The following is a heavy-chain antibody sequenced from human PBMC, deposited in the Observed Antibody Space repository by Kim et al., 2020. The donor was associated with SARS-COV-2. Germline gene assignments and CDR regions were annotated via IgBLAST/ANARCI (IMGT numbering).Heavy chain of an antibody. CDR2: IKQDGSEK. J-gene: IGHJ6*02. CDR1: GFTFSSYW. Sequence: GGSLRLSCAASGFTFSSYWMSWVRQAPGKGLEWVANIKQDGSEKYYVDSEKGRFTISRDNAKNSLYLQMNSLRAEDTAVYYCARDSYDILTGSYYYGMDVWGQGTTVTVSS. D-gene: IGHD3-9*01. CDR3: ARDSYDILTGSYYYGMDV. V-gene: IGHV3-7*03.